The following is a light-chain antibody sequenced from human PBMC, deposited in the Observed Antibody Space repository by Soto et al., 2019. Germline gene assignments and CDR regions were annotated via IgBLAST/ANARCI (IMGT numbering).Light chain of an antibody. CDR3: QQYGSSPLT. CDR2: GAS. V-gene: IGKV3-20*01. CDR1: QSVSSSY. Sequence: DIVLTQSPGTLSLSPGERATLSCRASQSVSSSYLAWYQQKPGQAPRLLIYGASIRATGIPDRFSGSGSGTDFTLTISRLEPDYFAVYYCQQYGSSPLTFGGGTKVEIK. J-gene: IGKJ4*01.